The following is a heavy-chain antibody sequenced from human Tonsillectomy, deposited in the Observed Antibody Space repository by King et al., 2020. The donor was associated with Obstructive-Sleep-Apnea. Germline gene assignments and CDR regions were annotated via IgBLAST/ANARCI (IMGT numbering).Heavy chain of an antibody. CDR2: ISSSGSAI. J-gene: IGHJ5*02. D-gene: IGHD4-11*01. CDR3: ARKEETYTNWFDP. V-gene: IGHV3-48*04. Sequence: VQLVESWGGLVQPGGSLRLSCASSGLTFSTYSMNWVRQAPGKGLEWISYISSSGSAIFHADSVKGGITIYRDNAKNALYLQMNSLRAEDTAVDYCARKEETYTNWFDPWGQGTLVTVSS. CDR1: GLTFSTYS.